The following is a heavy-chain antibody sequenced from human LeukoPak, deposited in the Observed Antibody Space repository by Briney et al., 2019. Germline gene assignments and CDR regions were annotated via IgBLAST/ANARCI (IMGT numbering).Heavy chain of an antibody. CDR2: ISTSGSTI. V-gene: IGHV3-11*01. Sequence: GGSLRLSCAASGFTFSDYFMSWVRQAPGKGLEWLSYISTSGSTIYYADSVKGRFTISRDNSKNTLYLQMNSLRAEDTAVYYCAKCNDFWSGYYPFGGYYFDYWGQGTLVTVSS. CDR1: GFTFSDYF. D-gene: IGHD3-3*01. CDR3: AKCNDFWSGYYPFGGYYFDY. J-gene: IGHJ4*02.